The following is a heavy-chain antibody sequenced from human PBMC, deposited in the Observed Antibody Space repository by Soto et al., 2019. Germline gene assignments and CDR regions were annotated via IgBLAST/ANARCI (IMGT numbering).Heavy chain of an antibody. CDR3: ARHEGWTGPDQ. J-gene: IGHJ5*02. CDR1: GASIGSGNW. CDR2: IFHDGNT. V-gene: IGHV4-4*02. Sequence: QVHLQESGPGLVKPSETLSLTCAVSGASIGSGNWWRWVRQPPGEGLEWIAEIFHDGNTNYNPSLKSRVTISVDKSQNQFSLNVNSVTAADTAVYYCARHEGWTGPDQWGQGTLVTVSS. D-gene: IGHD2-8*02.